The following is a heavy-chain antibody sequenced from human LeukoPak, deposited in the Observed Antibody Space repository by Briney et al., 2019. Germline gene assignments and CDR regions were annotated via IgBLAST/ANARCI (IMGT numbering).Heavy chain of an antibody. CDR1: GGSFSGYY. D-gene: IGHD5-18*01. V-gene: IGHV4-34*01. Sequence: PSETLSLTCAVYGGSFSGYYWSWIRQPPGKGLEWIGEINHSGSTNYNPSLKSRVTISVGTSKNQFSLKLSSVTGADTAVYYFARMRDTWIQLWPFDYWGQGSLVTVSS. CDR2: INHSGST. CDR3: ARMRDTWIQLWPFDY. J-gene: IGHJ4*02.